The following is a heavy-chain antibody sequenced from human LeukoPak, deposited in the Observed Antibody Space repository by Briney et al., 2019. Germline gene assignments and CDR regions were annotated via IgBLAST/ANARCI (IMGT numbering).Heavy chain of an antibody. Sequence: VASVKVSCKASGYTFTGYYMHWVRQAPGQGLEWMGWINPNSGGTNYAQKFQGRVTMTRDTSISTAYMELSRLRSDDTAVYYCARVYDSSGYYSVWGQGTLVTVSS. CDR2: INPNSGGT. D-gene: IGHD3-22*01. V-gene: IGHV1-2*02. J-gene: IGHJ4*02. CDR1: GYTFTGYY. CDR3: ARVYDSSGYYSV.